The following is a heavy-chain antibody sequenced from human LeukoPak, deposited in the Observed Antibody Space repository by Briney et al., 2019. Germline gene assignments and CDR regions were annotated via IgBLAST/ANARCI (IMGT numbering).Heavy chain of an antibody. CDR2: ISSSSGYI. J-gene: IGHJ4*02. D-gene: IGHD4-17*01. V-gene: IGHV3-21*01. Sequence: AGGSLRLSCAASGFTFSSYSMNWVRQAPGKGLGWVSSISSSSGYIYYADSVKGRFTISRDNAKNSLYLQMNTLRAEDTAVYYCATLSVYGDLDYWGQGTLVTVSS. CDR1: GFTFSSYS. CDR3: ATLSVYGDLDY.